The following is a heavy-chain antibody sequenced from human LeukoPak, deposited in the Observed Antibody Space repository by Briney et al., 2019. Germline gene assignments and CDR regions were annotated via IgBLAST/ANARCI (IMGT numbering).Heavy chain of an antibody. J-gene: IGHJ4*02. CDR1: GFTFSSYA. Sequence: GGSLRLSCAASGFTFSSYAMSWVRQAPGKGLEWVSAISGSGGSTYYADSVKGRFTISRDNSKNTLYLQMNSLRAEDTAVYYCAKASPTHYYDSKGMGYYFDYWGQGTLVTVSS. D-gene: IGHD3-22*01. CDR3: AKASPTHYYDSKGMGYYFDY. CDR2: ISGSGGST. V-gene: IGHV3-23*01.